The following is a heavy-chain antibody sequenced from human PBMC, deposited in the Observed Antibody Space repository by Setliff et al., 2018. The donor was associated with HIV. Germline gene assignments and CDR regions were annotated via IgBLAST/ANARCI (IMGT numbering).Heavy chain of an antibody. V-gene: IGHV4-31*02. CDR2: IYYTGNT. D-gene: IGHD1-1*01. Sequence: SETLSLTCTVSGGSISSGGYYWSWIRQHPGKGLEWIGYIYYTGNTYYNPSLKSRVTISADTSRNQFSLTLRSATAADTAVYYCARDKSGTGGPKYFFDYWGQGTLVTVSS. J-gene: IGHJ4*02. CDR1: GGSISSGGYY. CDR3: ARDKSGTGGPKYFFDY.